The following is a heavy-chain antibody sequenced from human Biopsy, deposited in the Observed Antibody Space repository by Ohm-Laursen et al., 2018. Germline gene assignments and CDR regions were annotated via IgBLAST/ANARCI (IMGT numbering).Heavy chain of an antibody. J-gene: IGHJ4*02. CDR3: ALAAAQTVTHFDY. V-gene: IGHV3-23*01. D-gene: IGHD4-17*01. CDR2: ISGNSDFI. CDR1: GFTFSSYA. Sequence: SLRLSCTAPGFTFSSYAMTWFRQAPGKGPEWVSTISGNSDFIYDTDSVKGRFTLSRDNSKNTLYLQMNSLRADDTAVYYCALAAAQTVTHFDYWGQGTLVTVSS.